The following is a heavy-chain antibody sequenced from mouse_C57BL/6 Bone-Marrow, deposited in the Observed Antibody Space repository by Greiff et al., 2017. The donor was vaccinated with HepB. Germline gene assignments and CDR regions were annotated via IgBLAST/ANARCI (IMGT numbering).Heavy chain of an antibody. J-gene: IGHJ3*01. CDR3: ARAFYYDYDGFAY. D-gene: IGHD2-4*01. Sequence: VKLMESDAELVKPGASVKISCKVSGYTFTDHTIHWMKQRPEQGLEWIGYIYPRDGSTKYNEKFKGKATLTADKSSSTAYMQLNSLTSEDSAVYFCARAFYYDYDGFAYWGQGTLVTVSA. CDR2: IYPRDGST. CDR1: GYTFTDHT. V-gene: IGHV1-78*01.